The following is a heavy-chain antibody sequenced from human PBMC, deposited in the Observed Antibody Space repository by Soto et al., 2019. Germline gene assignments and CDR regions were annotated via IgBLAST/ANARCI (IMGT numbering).Heavy chain of an antibody. D-gene: IGHD6-19*01. J-gene: IGHJ4*02. V-gene: IGHV3-74*01. CDR2: INGDGSVT. CDR1: GFTFSGFW. CDR3: VRVKETSGWVEFDY. Sequence: EVQLVESGGGLVQPGGSLRLSCTASGFTFSGFWMHWVRQAPGKGLVWVSRINGDGSVTNYAESVKGRFTIYRDNAKNTLYLQMNSLRVEDTAVYYCVRVKETSGWVEFDYWGQGTLVTVSS.